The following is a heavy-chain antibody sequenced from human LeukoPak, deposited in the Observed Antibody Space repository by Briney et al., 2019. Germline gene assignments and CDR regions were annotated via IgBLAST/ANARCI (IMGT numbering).Heavy chain of an antibody. Sequence: GGSLRLYCAASGFTFSSSWMHLVRQAPGNGLLSLSRINSDGSSTSYADSVKGRFTISRDNAKNTLYLQMNSLRAEDTAVYYCARSGSGWYYFDYWGQGTLVTVS. J-gene: IGHJ4*02. CDR3: ARSGSGWYYFDY. D-gene: IGHD6-19*01. V-gene: IGHV3-74*01. CDR1: GFTFSSSW. CDR2: INSDGSST.